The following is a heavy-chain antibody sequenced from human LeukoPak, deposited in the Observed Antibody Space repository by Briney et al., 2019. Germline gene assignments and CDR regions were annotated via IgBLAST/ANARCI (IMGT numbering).Heavy chain of an antibody. Sequence: SETLSLTCFVSGGSISPYYWSWIRQPPGSGLEWIAYIYYSGSTSYNPSLKSRVTISLDTSKNQFSLKLRSVTAADTAMYYCARAVVLYYDGSGYSTRFDYWGQGTLVTVSS. CDR2: IYYSGST. CDR1: GGSISPYY. J-gene: IGHJ4*02. CDR3: ARAVVLYYDGSGYSTRFDY. D-gene: IGHD3-22*01. V-gene: IGHV4-59*01.